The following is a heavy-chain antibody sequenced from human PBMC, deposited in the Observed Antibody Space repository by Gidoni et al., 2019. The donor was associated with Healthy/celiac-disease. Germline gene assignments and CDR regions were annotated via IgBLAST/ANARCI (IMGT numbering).Heavy chain of an antibody. CDR1: GGSISSYY. CDR3: ARHKGDPFDP. Sequence: QVQLQESGPGLVKPSETLSLTCPVSGGSISSYYWSWIRQPPGKGLEWIGYIYYSGSTNYNPSLKSRVTISVDTSKNQFSLKLSSVTAADTAVYYCARHKGDPFDPWGQGTLVTVSS. D-gene: IGHD3-16*01. CDR2: IYYSGST. V-gene: IGHV4-59*08. J-gene: IGHJ5*02.